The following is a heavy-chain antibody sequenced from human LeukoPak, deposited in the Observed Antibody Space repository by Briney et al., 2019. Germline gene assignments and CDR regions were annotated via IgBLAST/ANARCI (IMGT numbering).Heavy chain of an antibody. CDR1: GYTFTSYD. J-gene: IGHJ6*03. CDR2: MNPNSGNT. Sequence: ASVKVSCKASGYTFTSYDINWVRQATGQGLEWMGWMNPNSGNTGYAQKFQGRVTMTRNTSISTAYMELSSLRSEDTAVYYCARGRVYSSSAGAWWYYYYYMDVWAKGTTVTVSS. CDR3: ARGRVYSSSAGAWWYYYYYMDV. D-gene: IGHD6-6*01. V-gene: IGHV1-8*01.